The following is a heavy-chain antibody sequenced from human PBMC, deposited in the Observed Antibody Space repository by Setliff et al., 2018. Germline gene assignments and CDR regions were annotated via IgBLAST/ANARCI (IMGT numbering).Heavy chain of an antibody. CDR1: GFTFSSYW. V-gene: IGHV3-7*01. Sequence: HPGGSLRLSCAASGFTFSSYWMSWVRQAPGKGLEWVANIKQDGSEKYYVDSVKGRFTISGDNAKNSLYLQMNSLRAEDTAVYYCARDHVYGSQYYYYYYGMDVWGQGTTVTVSS. CDR3: ARDHVYGSQYYYYYYGMDV. CDR2: IKQDGSEK. D-gene: IGHD3-10*01. J-gene: IGHJ6*02.